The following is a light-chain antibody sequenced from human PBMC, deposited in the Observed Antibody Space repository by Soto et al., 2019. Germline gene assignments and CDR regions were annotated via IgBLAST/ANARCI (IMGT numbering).Light chain of an antibody. CDR2: DVS. Sequence: SVLTQPASVSGSPGQSITISCTGTSNYVGGYNYVSWYQQHPGKAPKLMIYDVSNRPSGVSNRFSGSKSGNTASLTISGLQAEDEADYYCSSYTSSSTLVVFGTGTKVTVL. CDR1: SNYVGGYNY. V-gene: IGLV2-14*01. J-gene: IGLJ1*01. CDR3: SSYTSSSTLVV.